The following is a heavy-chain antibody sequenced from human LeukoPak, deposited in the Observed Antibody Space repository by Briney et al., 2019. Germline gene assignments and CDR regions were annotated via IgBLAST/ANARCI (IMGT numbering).Heavy chain of an antibody. J-gene: IGHJ4*02. CDR3: ASISIDRDGYNRWYFDY. Sequence: RASVKVSCKASGGTFSSYAISWVRQAPGQGLEWMGGIIPIFGTANYAQKFQGRVTITADESTSTAYMELSSLRSEDTAVYYCASISIDRDGYNRWYFDYWGQGTLVTVSS. D-gene: IGHD5-24*01. CDR2: IIPIFGTA. V-gene: IGHV1-69*13. CDR1: GGTFSSYA.